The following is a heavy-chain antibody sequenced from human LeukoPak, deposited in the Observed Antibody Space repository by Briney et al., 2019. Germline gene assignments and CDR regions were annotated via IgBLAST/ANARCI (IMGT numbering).Heavy chain of an antibody. Sequence: GGSLRLSCAASGFTFSSYGMHWVRQAPGKGLEWVAVISYDGSNKCYADSVKGRFTISRDNSKNTLYLQMNSLRAEDTAVYYCAKEQSGYDFWSGQRSYYFDYWGRGTLVTVSS. J-gene: IGHJ4*02. V-gene: IGHV3-30*18. CDR1: GFTFSSYG. D-gene: IGHD3-3*01. CDR2: ISYDGSNK. CDR3: AKEQSGYDFWSGQRSYYFDY.